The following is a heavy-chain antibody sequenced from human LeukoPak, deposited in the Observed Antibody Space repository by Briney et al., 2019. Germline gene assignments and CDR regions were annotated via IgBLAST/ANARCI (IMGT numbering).Heavy chain of an antibody. D-gene: IGHD3-3*02. J-gene: IGHJ4*02. CDR2: ISASGHT. V-gene: IGHV4-4*07. CDR3: ARSPGLADLDY. CDR1: GGSISTNF. Sequence: SETLPLTCSVSGGSISTNFWTWIRQPAGREVQWIGRISASGHTNSNPSLNSRVTLSVDTSKNQFSLQLSSVTTADTAVYYCARSPGLADLDYWGQGILVTVSS.